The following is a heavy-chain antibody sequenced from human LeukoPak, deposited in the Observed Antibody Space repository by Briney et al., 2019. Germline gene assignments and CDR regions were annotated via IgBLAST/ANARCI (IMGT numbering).Heavy chain of an antibody. J-gene: IGHJ3*02. CDR2: INHSGST. Sequence: SETLSLTCAVYGGSFSGYYWSWIRQPPGKGLEWIGEINHSGSTNYNPSLKSRVTISVDTSKNQLSLKLCSVTAADTAVYYCARGKAYSLRRVGAFDIWGQGTMVTVSS. V-gene: IGHV4-34*01. CDR3: ARGKAYSLRRVGAFDI. D-gene: IGHD5-18*01. CDR1: GGSFSGYY.